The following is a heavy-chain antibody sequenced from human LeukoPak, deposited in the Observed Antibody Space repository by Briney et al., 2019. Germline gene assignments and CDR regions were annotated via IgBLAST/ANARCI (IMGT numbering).Heavy chain of an antibody. J-gene: IGHJ4*02. Sequence: GASVRVSCKASGYTFTSYGVTWVRQAPGQGLEWMGWFTAYNGNTNYAPNFRDRLTMTTDTSTSTVYMELRSLRSDDTAMYYCVRDTSSSWLGSFWGQGTLVTVSS. D-gene: IGHD6-13*01. V-gene: IGHV1-18*01. CDR1: GYTFTSYG. CDR2: FTAYNGNT. CDR3: VRDTSSSWLGSF.